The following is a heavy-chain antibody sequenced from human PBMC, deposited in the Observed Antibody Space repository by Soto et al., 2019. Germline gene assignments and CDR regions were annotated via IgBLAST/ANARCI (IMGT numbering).Heavy chain of an antibody. Sequence: GGSLRLSCAASGFSLSTYDMIWVRQAPGKGMEWVSDIRGDGDSTYYADSVKGRFTMSRDKAKSTQYLQVNSVRAEDTAVYYCASANFGVIFTYGMDVWGQGTTVTVSS. CDR2: IRGDGDST. V-gene: IGHV3-23*01. D-gene: IGHD3-3*01. CDR3: ASANFGVIFTYGMDV. J-gene: IGHJ6*02. CDR1: GFSLSTYD.